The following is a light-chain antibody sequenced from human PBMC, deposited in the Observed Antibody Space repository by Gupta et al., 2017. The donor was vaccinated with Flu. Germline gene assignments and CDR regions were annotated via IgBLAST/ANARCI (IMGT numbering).Light chain of an antibody. V-gene: IGLV3-1*01. CDR1: KLGAKY. Sequence: CSGDKLGAKYVGWYQQKPGQPPVLVMFQDNNRPSQIPERFSGSNSGNTATLTISGTQAMDEADYYCQAWDRSTVVFGGGTRLTVL. CDR2: QDN. J-gene: IGLJ2*01. CDR3: QAWDRSTVV.